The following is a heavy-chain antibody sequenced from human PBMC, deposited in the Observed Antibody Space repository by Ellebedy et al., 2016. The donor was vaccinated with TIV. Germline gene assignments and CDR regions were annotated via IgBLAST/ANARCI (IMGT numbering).Heavy chain of an antibody. CDR2: ISSDGNSK. CDR3: ARVSVGATVDY. V-gene: IGHV3-30*03. Sequence: GESLKISXVASGVSFSSYGVHWVRQGPGKGLDWVAAISSDGNSKTYGDSVKGRFTISRDNSKNTLYLQMNSLRPADTAVFYCARVSVGATVDYWGQGSLVTVSS. J-gene: IGHJ4*02. D-gene: IGHD1-26*01. CDR1: GVSFSSYG.